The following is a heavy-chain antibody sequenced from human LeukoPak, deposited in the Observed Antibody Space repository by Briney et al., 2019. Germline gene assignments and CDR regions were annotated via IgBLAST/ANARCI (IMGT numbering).Heavy chain of an antibody. D-gene: IGHD4-17*01. J-gene: IGHJ4*02. Sequence: GASVKVSCKASGGTFSSYAISWVRQAPGQGLEWMGGIIPIFGTANYAQKFQGRVTITADKSTSTAYMELSSLRSEDTAVYYCARGGRSPGGTTVTTNFLGYWGQGTLVTVSS. V-gene: IGHV1-69*06. CDR1: GGTFSSYA. CDR2: IIPIFGTA. CDR3: ARGGRSPGGTTVTTNFLGY.